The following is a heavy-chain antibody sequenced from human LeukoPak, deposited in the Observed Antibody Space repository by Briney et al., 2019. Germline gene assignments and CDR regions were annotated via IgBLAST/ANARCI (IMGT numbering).Heavy chain of an antibody. D-gene: IGHD3-22*01. Sequence: ASVKVSCTASGSTFTRYYMHRVRQAPGQGLKCMGIINPRGGSTSYEQKFQGRVTVTTDESTSTGYMEMSSLRSDDTAVYYCAGALFHYDSSGYDMDGYGIWGQGTMVTVSS. CDR1: GSTFTRYY. CDR3: AGALFHYDSSGYDMDGYGI. J-gene: IGHJ3*02. V-gene: IGHV1-46*01. CDR2: INPRGGST.